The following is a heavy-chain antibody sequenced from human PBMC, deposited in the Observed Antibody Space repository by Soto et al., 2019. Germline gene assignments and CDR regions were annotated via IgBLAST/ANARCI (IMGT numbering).Heavy chain of an antibody. CDR1: GFIFTRYS. CDR3: ERESEDLTSNFDY. J-gene: IGHJ4*02. Sequence: GGCLRLSWAAAGFIFTRYSMNWVRQAPGKGLEWVSSISSTTNYIYYGDSMKGRFTISRDNAKNSLYLEMNSLRAEDTAVYYCERESEDLTSNFDYWGQGTLVTVSS. CDR2: ISSTTNYI. V-gene: IGHV3-21*06.